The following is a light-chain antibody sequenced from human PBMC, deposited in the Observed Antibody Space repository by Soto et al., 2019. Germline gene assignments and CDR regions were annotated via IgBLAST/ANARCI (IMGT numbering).Light chain of an antibody. CDR3: QLLNNYPLS. V-gene: IGKV1-9*01. J-gene: IGKJ4*01. Sequence: ASQGISVYLAWYQQKPGKAPKLLIYAASTLQTGVPSRFSGSGSGIDFTLTISSLQPQAFPSYCCQLLNNYPLSFGGGTKVDI. CDR1: QGISVY. CDR2: AAS.